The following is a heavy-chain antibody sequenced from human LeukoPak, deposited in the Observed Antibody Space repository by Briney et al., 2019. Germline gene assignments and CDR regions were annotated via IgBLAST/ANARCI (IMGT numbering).Heavy chain of an antibody. CDR3: ARDRIFGVVITPYSYYYGMDV. J-gene: IGHJ6*02. CDR1: GFSISGYN. D-gene: IGHD3-3*01. Sequence: SETLSFTGTGSGFSISGYNWSWLAQPAGKGLKGFGRIYTSRTTNYKPSLKSRVTMSVDTSQNQFSLKLSSVTAADTAVYYCARDRIFGVVITPYSYYYGMDVWGQGTTVTVSS. V-gene: IGHV4-4*07. CDR2: IYTSRTT.